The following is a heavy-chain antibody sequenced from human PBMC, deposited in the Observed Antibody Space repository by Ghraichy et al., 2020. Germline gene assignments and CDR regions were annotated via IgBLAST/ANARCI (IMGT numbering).Heavy chain of an antibody. CDR1: GFIFSSHS. J-gene: IGHJ4*02. Sequence: GGSLRLSCAASGFIFSSHSLSWVRQAPGKGLEWVASIRSDGSDKYYLDSVKGRFTISRDSASNSLYLQMSSLRAEDTAVYFCVRELSGCGGDCLHYWGQGTLVTGSS. CDR2: IRSDGSDK. CDR3: VRELSGCGGDCLHY. V-gene: IGHV3-7*01. D-gene: IGHD2-21*02.